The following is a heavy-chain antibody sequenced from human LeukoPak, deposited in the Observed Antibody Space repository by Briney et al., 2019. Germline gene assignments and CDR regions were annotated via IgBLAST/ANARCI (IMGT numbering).Heavy chain of an antibody. CDR3: ARGLDFGVVIPHYYTTVWTS. J-gene: IGHJ6*02. CDR2: INHSGST. D-gene: IGHD3-3*01. Sequence: SETLSLTCAVYGGSFSGYYWSWMRQPPAKGLEWIGEINHSGSTNYNPSLKSRVTISVDTSKNQFSLKLSSVTAADTAVYYCARGLDFGVVIPHYYTTVWTSGAKGPRSPSP. V-gene: IGHV4-34*01. CDR1: GGSFSGYY.